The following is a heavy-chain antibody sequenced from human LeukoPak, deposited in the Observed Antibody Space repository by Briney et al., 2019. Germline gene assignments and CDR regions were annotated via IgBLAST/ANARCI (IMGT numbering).Heavy chain of an antibody. D-gene: IGHD1-26*01. CDR1: GGSLSGYY. CDR2: INHSGST. J-gene: IGHJ4*02. Sequence: SETLSLTCAVYGGSLSGYYWSWIRQPPGKGLEWIGEINHSGSTYYNPSLKSRVTMSVDTSKNQFSLKVSSVTAADTAVYYCARHRSGSYDGRDFDYWGQGTLVTVSS. V-gene: IGHV4-34*01. CDR3: ARHRSGSYDGRDFDY.